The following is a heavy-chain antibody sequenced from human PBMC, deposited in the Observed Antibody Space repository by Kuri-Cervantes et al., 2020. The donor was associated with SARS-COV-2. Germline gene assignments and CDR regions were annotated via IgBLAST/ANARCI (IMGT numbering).Heavy chain of an antibody. V-gene: IGHV3-21*01. J-gene: IGHJ4*02. D-gene: IGHD2-21*02. Sequence: GESLKISCRASGFSFSSYSMNWVRQAPGKGLEWVSSISSSSRYIYYADSVKGRFTISRDNAKNSLYLQMNSLRAEDTAVYYCASAVVVTAMPFGYWGQGTLVTVSS. CDR3: ASAVVVTAMPFGY. CDR1: GFSFSSYS. CDR2: ISSSSRYI.